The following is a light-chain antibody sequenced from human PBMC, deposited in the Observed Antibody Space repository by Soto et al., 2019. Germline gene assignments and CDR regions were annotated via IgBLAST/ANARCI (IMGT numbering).Light chain of an antibody. J-gene: IGKJ4*01. CDR3: QQTYRTPLT. CDR2: AAS. V-gene: IGKV1-39*01. CDR1: QSISSY. Sequence: DIQMTQSPSSLSASVGHRVTITCRASQSISSYLNWYQQKPGKAPKVLSYAASSLHSGVPSRFSGSGSGTDFTLTISSLTPEDFATYSCQQTYRTPLTFGGGTKVDI.